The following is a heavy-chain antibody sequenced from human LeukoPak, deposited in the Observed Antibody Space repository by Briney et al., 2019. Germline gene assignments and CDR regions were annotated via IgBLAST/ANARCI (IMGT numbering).Heavy chain of an antibody. J-gene: IGHJ4*02. D-gene: IGHD1-26*01. CDR2: IYHSGST. CDR1: GYSISSGYY. CDR3: ARDKDWEVY. Sequence: SETLSLTCAVSGYSISSGYYWGWIRQPPGKGLEWIGSIYHSGSTYYNPSLKSRVTISVDTSKNQFSLKLSSVTAADTAVYYCARDKDWEVYWGQGTLVTVSP. V-gene: IGHV4-38-2*02.